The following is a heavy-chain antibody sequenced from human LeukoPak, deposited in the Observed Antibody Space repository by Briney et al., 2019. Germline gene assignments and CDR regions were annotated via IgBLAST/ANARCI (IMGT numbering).Heavy chain of an antibody. CDR1: GYSFTSYW. CDR2: IYPGDSDT. V-gene: IGHV5-51*01. CDR3: ARLPVYYYDSSGYYWFDP. Sequence: GESLKISCKGSGYSFTSYWIGWVRQMPGKGLEWMGIIYPGDSDTRYSPSFQGQVTISADKSISTAYLQWSSLKASDTAMYYCARLPVYYYDSSGYYWFDPWGQGTLVTVSS. J-gene: IGHJ5*02. D-gene: IGHD3-22*01.